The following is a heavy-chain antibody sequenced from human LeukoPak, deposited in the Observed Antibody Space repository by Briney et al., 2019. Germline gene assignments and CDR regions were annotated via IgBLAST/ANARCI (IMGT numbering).Heavy chain of an antibody. CDR1: GYTFFRHG. J-gene: IGHJ4*02. V-gene: IGHV1-18*01. CDR3: ARDSRSPGPVFSDY. CDR2: ISAYDAKT. D-gene: IGHD1-14*01. Sequence: ASVIVSCMASGYTFFRHGVNWVRQAPGQGLEWMGWISAYDAKTHYAERLQGRVTMTRDISASTVYMELRSLTSDDTAVYYCARDSRSPGPVFSDYWGQGTLVTVSS.